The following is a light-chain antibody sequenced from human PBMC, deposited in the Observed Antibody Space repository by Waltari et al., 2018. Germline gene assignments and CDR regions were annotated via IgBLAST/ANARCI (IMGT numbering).Light chain of an antibody. CDR3: QQRTNWPRNT. J-gene: IGKJ2*01. CDR1: QSVSSY. CDR2: DAS. V-gene: IGKV3-11*01. Sequence: EIVLTQSPATLSLSPGERATLSCRASQSVSSYLAWYQQKPGQPPRLLIYDASNRATGVPARLSGSGAATDVTLTISSLEPEDFAVYFCQQRTNWPRNTFGQGTKLEIK.